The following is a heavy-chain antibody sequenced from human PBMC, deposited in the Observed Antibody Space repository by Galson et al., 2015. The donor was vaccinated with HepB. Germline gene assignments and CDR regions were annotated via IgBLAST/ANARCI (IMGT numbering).Heavy chain of an antibody. CDR1: GDSVSSHGAA. Sequence: CAISGDSVSSHGAAWNWIRQSPSRGLEWLGRAYHSSKWYNDYALSVKSRIIIDPNTSKNQFSLQLNSVTPEDTAVYYCAREYWSSTSGYGFLDYWGQGTLVTVSS. CDR2: AYHSSKWYN. V-gene: IGHV6-1*01. D-gene: IGHD2-2*01. CDR3: AREYWSSTSGYGFLDY. J-gene: IGHJ4*02.